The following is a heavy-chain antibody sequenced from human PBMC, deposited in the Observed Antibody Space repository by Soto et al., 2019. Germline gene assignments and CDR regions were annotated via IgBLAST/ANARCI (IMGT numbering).Heavy chain of an antibody. CDR2: ISSSSSTI. Sequence: GGSLRLSCAASGFTFSSYSMNWVRQAPGKGLDWVSYISSSSSTIYYADSVKGRFTISRDNAKNSLYLQMNSLRAEDTAVYYCARDSRDSYRVNYFDYWGQGTLVTVSS. V-gene: IGHV3-48*01. CDR3: ARDSRDSYRVNYFDY. CDR1: GFTFSSYS. D-gene: IGHD3-10*01. J-gene: IGHJ4*02.